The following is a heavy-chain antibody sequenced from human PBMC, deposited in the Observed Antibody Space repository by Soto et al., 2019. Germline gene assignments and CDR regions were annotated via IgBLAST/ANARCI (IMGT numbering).Heavy chain of an antibody. V-gene: IGHV3-23*01. J-gene: IGHJ4*02. Sequence: EVQLLESGGGLVQPGGSLRLSCAASGFTFSSYVMSWVRQAPGRGLEWVSAISGSGGSTYYADSVKGRFTISRDNSKNTLYLQMNSLRAEDTAVYYCAKAARHLSRPQSYYFDYWGQGTLVTVSS. CDR2: ISGSGGST. D-gene: IGHD6-6*01. CDR1: GFTFSSYV. CDR3: AKAARHLSRPQSYYFDY.